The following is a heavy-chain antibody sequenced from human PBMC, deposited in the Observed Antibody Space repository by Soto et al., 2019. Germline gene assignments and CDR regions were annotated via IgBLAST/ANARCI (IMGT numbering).Heavy chain of an antibody. J-gene: IGHJ6*02. Sequence: ASVKVSCKASGYNFSTYGIFWVRQAPGQGLEWMGWISPYNGNTQSEHKFQGRLTLTTDTSTSTVYMELRSLRSDDTAVYYCARINHYYDTSGRMDVWGQGTTVTVSS. CDR3: ARINHYYDTSGRMDV. CDR2: ISPYNGNT. V-gene: IGHV1-18*04. D-gene: IGHD3-22*01. CDR1: GYNFSTYG.